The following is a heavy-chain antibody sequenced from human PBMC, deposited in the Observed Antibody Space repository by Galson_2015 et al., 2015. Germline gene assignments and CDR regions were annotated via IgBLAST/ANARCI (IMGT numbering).Heavy chain of an antibody. CDR3: AKDPSYSNSWYWFDP. V-gene: IGHV3-23*01. Sequence: SLRLSCAASGFTFSSYAMSWVRQAPGKGLGWVSSISGSGGRTSYLDSVKGRFSISRDNSKNTLYLQMNSLRAEDTAVYYCAKDPSYSNSWYWFDPWGQGTLVTVSS. CDR2: ISGSGGRT. CDR1: GFTFSSYA. J-gene: IGHJ5*02. D-gene: IGHD6-13*01.